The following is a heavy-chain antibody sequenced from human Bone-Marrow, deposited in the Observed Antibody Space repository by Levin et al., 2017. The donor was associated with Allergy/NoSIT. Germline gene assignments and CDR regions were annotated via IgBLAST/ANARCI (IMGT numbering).Heavy chain of an antibody. V-gene: IGHV3-66*01. D-gene: IGHD1-1*01. J-gene: IGHJ4*02. CDR2: IYSGGAT. CDR1: EFPVTSNY. Sequence: GGSLRLSCTASEFPVTSNYMSWVRQAPGQGLEWVSLIYSGGATFYAESVRGRFSISRDKSKNTLYLDMDSLTAGDTAVYYCARTIWNDYSFDYWGRGTLVTVSS. CDR3: ARTIWNDYSFDY.